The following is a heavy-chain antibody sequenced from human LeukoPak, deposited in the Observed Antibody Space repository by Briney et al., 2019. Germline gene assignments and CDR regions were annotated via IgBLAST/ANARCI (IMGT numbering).Heavy chain of an antibody. V-gene: IGHV4-39*01. J-gene: IGHJ5*02. Sequence: PSETLSLTCTVSGGSISSSSYYWGWIRQPPGKGLEWIGSIYYSGSTYYNPSLKSRVTISVDTSKNQFSLKLSSVTAADTAVYYCASRLCSSTSCRFDPWGQGTLVTVSS. D-gene: IGHD2-2*01. CDR3: ASRLCSSTSCRFDP. CDR1: GGSISSSSYY. CDR2: IYYSGST.